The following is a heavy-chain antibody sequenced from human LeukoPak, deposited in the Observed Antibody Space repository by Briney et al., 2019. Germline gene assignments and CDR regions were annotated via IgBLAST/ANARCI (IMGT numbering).Heavy chain of an antibody. V-gene: IGHV3-30*02. CDR3: AKDGNYYDSSGYGDY. CDR2: IRYDGSNK. Sequence: GGSLRLSCAASGFTFSSYGMHWVRQAPGKGLEWVAFIRYDGSNKYYADSVKGRFTISRDNSKNTLYLQMNSLRAEYTAVYYCAKDGNYYDSSGYGDYWDQGTLVTVSS. D-gene: IGHD3-22*01. J-gene: IGHJ4*02. CDR1: GFTFSSYG.